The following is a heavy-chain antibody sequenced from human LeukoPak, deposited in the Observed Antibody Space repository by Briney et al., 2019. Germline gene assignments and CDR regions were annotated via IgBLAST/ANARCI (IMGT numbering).Heavy chain of an antibody. CDR1: GGSISSSNW. Sequence: PSETLSLTCAVSGGSISSSNWWSWVRQPPGKGLEWIGQIYHSGSTNYNPSLKSRVTISVDKSKNQFSLKLRSVTAADTAVYYCASPLSLGYCSGGSCYGRGAWFDRWGQGTLVTVSS. CDR2: IYHSGST. J-gene: IGHJ5*02. D-gene: IGHD2-15*01. CDR3: ASPLSLGYCSGGSCYGRGAWFDR. V-gene: IGHV4-4*02.